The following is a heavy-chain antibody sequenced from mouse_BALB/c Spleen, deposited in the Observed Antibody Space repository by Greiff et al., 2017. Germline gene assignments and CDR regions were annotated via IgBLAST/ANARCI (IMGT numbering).Heavy chain of an antibody. Sequence: VQLKESGPELVKPGASVKISCKASGYSFTGYYMHWVKQSHVKSLEWIGRINPYNGATSYNQNFKDKASLTVDKSSSTAYMELHSLTSEDSAVYYCARRQLHYYAMDYWGQGTSVTVSS. V-gene: IGHV1-31*01. J-gene: IGHJ4*01. CDR2: INPYNGAT. D-gene: IGHD4-1*02. CDR1: GYSFTGYY. CDR3: ARRQLHYYAMDY.